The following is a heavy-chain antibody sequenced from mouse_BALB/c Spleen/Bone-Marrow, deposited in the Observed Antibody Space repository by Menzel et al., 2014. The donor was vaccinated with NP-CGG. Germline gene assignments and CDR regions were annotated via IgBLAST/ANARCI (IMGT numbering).Heavy chain of an antibody. CDR3: TRYYYGGRDWYFDV. J-gene: IGHJ1*01. CDR2: VYPGNNDT. CDR1: GYTFTSFW. Sequence: VQLQQSGAVLARPGASVRMSCKASGYTFTSFWMHWVKQRPGQGLEWIGAVYPGNNDTNYDQNFKGKAKLTAVTSTSTAYMEFSSLTNEDSVVYYCTRYYYGGRDWYFDVWGAGTTVTVSS. D-gene: IGHD1-1*01. V-gene: IGHV1-5*01.